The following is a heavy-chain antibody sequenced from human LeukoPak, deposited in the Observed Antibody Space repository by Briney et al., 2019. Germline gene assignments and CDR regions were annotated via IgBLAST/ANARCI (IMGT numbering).Heavy chain of an antibody. D-gene: IGHD3-10*01. CDR1: GFTFDDYA. V-gene: IGHV3-9*01. CDR2: ISWNSGSI. Sequence: PGRSLRLSCAASGFTFDDYAKHWVRQAPGKGLEWVSGISWNSGSIGYADSVKGRFTISRDNAKNSLYLQMNSLRAEDTALYYCAKAYLGSGTVDYWGQGTLVTVSS. CDR3: AKAYLGSGTVDY. J-gene: IGHJ4*02.